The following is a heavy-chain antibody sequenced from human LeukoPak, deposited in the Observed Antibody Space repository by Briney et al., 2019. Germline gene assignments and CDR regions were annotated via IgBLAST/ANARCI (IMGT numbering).Heavy chain of an antibody. J-gene: IGHJ6*04. V-gene: IGHV4-61*01. D-gene: IGHD3-9*01. CDR2: IYYSGST. Sequence: SETLSLTCTVSGGSVSSGSYYWSWIRQPPGKGLEWIGYIYYSGSTNYNPSLKSRVTISVDTSKNQFSLKLSSVTAADTAVNYCARDPGKYYDILTGYYYYYYYGIDVWGKGTTVTVSS. CDR1: GGSVSSGSYY. CDR3: ARDPGKYYDILTGYYYYYYYGIDV.